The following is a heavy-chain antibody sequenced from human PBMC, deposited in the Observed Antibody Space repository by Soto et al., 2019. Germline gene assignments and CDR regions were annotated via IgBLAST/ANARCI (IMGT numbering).Heavy chain of an antibody. Sequence: PSETLSLTCSVSGYSINRGYYWGWIRQAPGKGLEWIGSIYHRGATYYTPSFKTRATISLDTSKNQFSLKVRSVTAADTAVYYCARGSEAWFDPWGQGTLVTVSS. V-gene: IGHV4-38-2*02. J-gene: IGHJ5*02. CDR3: ARGSEAWFDP. CDR1: GYSINRGYY. CDR2: IYHRGAT.